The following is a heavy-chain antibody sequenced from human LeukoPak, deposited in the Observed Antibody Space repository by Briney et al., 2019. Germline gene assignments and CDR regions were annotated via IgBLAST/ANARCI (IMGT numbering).Heavy chain of an antibody. V-gene: IGHV4-59*08. CDR1: GGSISSYY. D-gene: IGHD3-16*02. Sequence: SETLSLTCTVSGGSISSYYWSWIRQPPGKGLEWIGDIYYSGSTNYNPSLKSRVTISVDTSKNQFSLKLSSVTAADTAVYYCAGHPGDYDFVWGSYRPSKYYLDCWGQGTLVTVA. CDR3: AGHPGDYDFVWGSYRPSKYYLDC. CDR2: IYYSGST. J-gene: IGHJ4*02.